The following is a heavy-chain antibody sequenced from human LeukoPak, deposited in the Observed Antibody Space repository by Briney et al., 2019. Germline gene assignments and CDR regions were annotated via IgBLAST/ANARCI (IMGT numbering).Heavy chain of an antibody. D-gene: IGHD2-2*02. CDR3: VRYCSSTTCYTRAVDY. J-gene: IGHJ4*02. V-gene: IGHV4-38-2*02. Sequence: TSETLSLTCTVSGYSITSGYNWAWIRQPPGKVLEWIGIIYHSGSTYYNPSLKSRATISLDTSKNHFSLKLSSVTAANTAVYYCVRYCSSTTCYTRAVDYWGQGTLVTVSS. CDR2: IYHSGST. CDR1: GYSITSGYN.